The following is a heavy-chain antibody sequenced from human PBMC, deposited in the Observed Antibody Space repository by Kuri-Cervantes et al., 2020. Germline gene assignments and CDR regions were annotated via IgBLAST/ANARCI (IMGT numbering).Heavy chain of an antibody. D-gene: IGHD3-10*01. J-gene: IGHJ6*03. CDR2: IWYDGSNK. Sequence: GGSLRLSCAASGFTFSNYAMSWVRQAPGKGLEWVAVIWYDGSNKYYADSVKGRFTISRDNSKNTLYLQMNSLKTEDTAVYYCTRGQGVIIYYYMDVWGKGTTVTVSS. CDR1: GFTFSNYA. V-gene: IGHV3-33*08. CDR3: TRGQGVIIYYYMDV.